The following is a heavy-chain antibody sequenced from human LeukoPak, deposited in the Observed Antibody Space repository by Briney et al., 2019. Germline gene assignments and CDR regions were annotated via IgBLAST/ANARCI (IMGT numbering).Heavy chain of an antibody. D-gene: IGHD1-7*01. Sequence: GGSLRLSCAASGFSFSTYAMSWVRQAPGKGLEWVSAISGSGGSTYYADSVKGRFTISRDNSKNTLYLQMNSLRAEDTAVYYCAKVRYNWNYGAFDIWGQGTMVTVSS. CDR3: AKVRYNWNYGAFDI. J-gene: IGHJ3*02. V-gene: IGHV3-23*01. CDR2: ISGSGGST. CDR1: GFSFSTYA.